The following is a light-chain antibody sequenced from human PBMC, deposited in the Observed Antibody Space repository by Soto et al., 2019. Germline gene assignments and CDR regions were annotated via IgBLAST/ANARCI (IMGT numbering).Light chain of an antibody. V-gene: IGKV3-11*01. CDR3: HQRQSWPRT. J-gene: IGKJ1*01. CDR2: QTS. CDR1: LNISSAF. Sequence: EIVLTQSPGTLSLSPGERATLSCSASLNISSAFLAWYQHRPGQAPRLLIYQTSIRAAGIPARFSASGTGTDFTLTISDVQPEDFAVYYCHQRQSWPRTFGQGTKVDIK.